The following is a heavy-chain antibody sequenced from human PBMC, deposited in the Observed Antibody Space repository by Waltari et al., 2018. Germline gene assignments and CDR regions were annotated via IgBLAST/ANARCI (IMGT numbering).Heavy chain of an antibody. CDR3: AKAGYCSSTSCYDYYYYGMDV. J-gene: IGHJ6*02. D-gene: IGHD2-2*01. Sequence: QVQLVESGGGVVQPGGSLRLSCAASGFTFSSYGMHWVRQAPGKGLEWVAFIRYDGSNKYYADSVKGRFTISRDNSKNTLYLQMNSLRAEDTAVYYCAKAGYCSSTSCYDYYYYGMDVWGQGTTVTVSS. CDR2: IRYDGSNK. CDR1: GFTFSSYG. V-gene: IGHV3-30*02.